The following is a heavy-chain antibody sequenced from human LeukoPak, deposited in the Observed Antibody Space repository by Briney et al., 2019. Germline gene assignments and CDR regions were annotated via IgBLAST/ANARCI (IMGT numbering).Heavy chain of an antibody. J-gene: IGHJ4*02. V-gene: IGHV4-61*01. CDR2: IYYSGST. CDR1: GGSISSGSYY. CDR3: ARDLPRNYGFDY. Sequence: SQTLSLTCTVSGGSISSGSYYWSWIRQPPGKGLEWIGYIYYSGSTNYNPSLKSRVTISVDTSKNQFSLKLSSVTAADTAVYYCARDLPRNYGFDYWGQGTLVTVSS. D-gene: IGHD1-7*01.